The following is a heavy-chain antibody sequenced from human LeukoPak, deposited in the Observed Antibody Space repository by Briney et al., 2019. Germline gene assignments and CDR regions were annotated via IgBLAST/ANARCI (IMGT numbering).Heavy chain of an antibody. Sequence: ASVKVSCKASGYIFIDYEINWVRQATGQGLEWMGWMNPKSGDTGYEQKFKGRVTITRDSSISTVYMELSNLRSEDTALYYCTRGRYMDVWGKGTTVTVSS. CDR2: MNPKSGDT. J-gene: IGHJ6*03. CDR3: TRGRYMDV. CDR1: GYIFIDYE. V-gene: IGHV1-8*03.